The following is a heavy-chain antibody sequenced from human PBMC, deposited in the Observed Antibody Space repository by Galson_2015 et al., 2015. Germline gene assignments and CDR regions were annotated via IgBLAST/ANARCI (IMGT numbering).Heavy chain of an antibody. CDR3: ARVGTGGVWNAGDY. D-gene: IGHD2-8*02. V-gene: IGHV3-33*01. J-gene: IGHJ4*02. CDR1: GFTFNNYG. Sequence: AMRLGCAGAGFTFNNYGFHWVRQAPGKGVEWVAVIWYDGTNKYYGDSVKGRFTISRDNSKHTLYLQMNSLRAEDTAVYYCARVGTGGVWNAGDYWGQGTLVSVSS. CDR2: IWYDGTNK.